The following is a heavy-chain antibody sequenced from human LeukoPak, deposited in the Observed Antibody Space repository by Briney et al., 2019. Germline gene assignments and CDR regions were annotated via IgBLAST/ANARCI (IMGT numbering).Heavy chain of an antibody. CDR3: ARLIEYSSSYSNYPFYYYYYMDV. V-gene: IGHV1-2*02. J-gene: IGHJ6*03. D-gene: IGHD6-6*01. CDR1: GYTFTGHY. Sequence: ASVKVSCKASGYTFTGHYIHWVRQAPGQGLEWMGWINPKNAGTNYAQKFQGRVTMTRDTSISTAYMELSRLRSDDTAVYYCARLIEYSSSYSNYPFYYYYYMDVWGKGTTVTVSS. CDR2: INPKNAGT.